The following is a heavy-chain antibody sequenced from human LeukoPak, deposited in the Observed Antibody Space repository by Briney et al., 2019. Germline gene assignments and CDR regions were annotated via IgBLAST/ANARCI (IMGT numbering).Heavy chain of an antibody. D-gene: IGHD6-13*01. V-gene: IGHV4-31*03. CDR2: IYYSGST. CDR1: GGSISSGGYY. J-gene: IGHJ1*01. Sequence: SETLSLTCTVSGGSISSGGYYWSWIRQHPGRGLEWIGYIYYSGSTYYNPSLKSRVTISVDTSKNQFSLKLSSVTAADTAVYYCARGPNTSSSWYNRAAEYFQHWGQGTLVTVSS. CDR3: ARGPNTSSSWYNRAAEYFQH.